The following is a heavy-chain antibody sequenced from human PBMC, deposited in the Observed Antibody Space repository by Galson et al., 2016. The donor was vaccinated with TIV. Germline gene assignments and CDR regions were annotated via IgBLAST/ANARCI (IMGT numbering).Heavy chain of an antibody. D-gene: IGHD2-2*01. CDR3: TRAAGKNGASCYATCETFDI. J-gene: IGHJ3*02. Sequence: CAISGDSVSSDSAAWNWVRQSPSRGLEWLGRTYYRSRWYYDYKVSVKSRITINPDTSKNPFSLQLNSVTPEDTAVYYCTRAAGKNGASCYATCETFDIWGQGTMVTVSS. V-gene: IGHV6-1*01. CDR1: GDSVSSDSAA. CDR2: TYYRSRWYY.